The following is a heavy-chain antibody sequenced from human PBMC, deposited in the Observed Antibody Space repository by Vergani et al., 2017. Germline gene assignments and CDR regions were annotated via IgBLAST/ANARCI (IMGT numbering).Heavy chain of an antibody. V-gene: IGHV4-61*02. CDR1: GGSISSGSYY. CDR3: AGKGFGGNSLAS. CDR2: IYTSGST. D-gene: IGHD4-23*01. Sequence: QVQLQESGPGLVKPSQTLSLTCTVSGGSISSGSYYWSWIRQPAGKGLEWIGRIYTSGSTNYNPSLKSRVTISVDTSKNQFSLKLSSVTAADTAVYYCAGKGFGGNSLASWARETRVTV. J-gene: IGHJ5*01.